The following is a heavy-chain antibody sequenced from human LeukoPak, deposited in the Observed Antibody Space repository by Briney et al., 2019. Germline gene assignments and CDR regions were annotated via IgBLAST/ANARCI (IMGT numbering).Heavy chain of an antibody. CDR1: GFSVSNNY. D-gene: IGHD1-26*01. V-gene: IGHV3-30-3*01. J-gene: IGHJ6*02. Sequence: PGGSLRLSCTASGFSVSNNYMSWVRQAPGKGLEWVAIISYDGSNKYYADSVKGRFTISRDNSKNMLYLQMNSLRGEDTAVYYCARETRPGSYSYFYGMDVWGQGTTVTVFS. CDR3: ARETRPGSYSYFYGMDV. CDR2: ISYDGSNK.